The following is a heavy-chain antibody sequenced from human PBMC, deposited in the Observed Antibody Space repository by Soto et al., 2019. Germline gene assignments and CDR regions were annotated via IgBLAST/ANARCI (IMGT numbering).Heavy chain of an antibody. V-gene: IGHV3-23*01. CDR3: AKGAPLLAAGTWWSDP. CDR1: GFTFTSYA. J-gene: IGHJ5*02. D-gene: IGHD6-13*01. Sequence: PGGSLRLSCAASGFTFTSYAMNWVRQAPGQGLEWVSTISYSGHTTYYADSVKGRFTISRDNSNNTLYLQMDSLRGEDTAVYYCAKGAPLLAAGTWWSDPWGQGTLVTVSS. CDR2: ISYSGHTT.